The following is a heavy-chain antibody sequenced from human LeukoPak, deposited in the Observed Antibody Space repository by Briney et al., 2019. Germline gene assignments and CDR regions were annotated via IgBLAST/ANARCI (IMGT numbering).Heavy chain of an antibody. CDR3: ARIELYGGHLIY. CDR1: GFTFSTFW. CDR2: LKEDGSGK. D-gene: IGHD4-23*01. Sequence: GGSLRLSCAASGFTFSTFWMTRVRPAPGKGLGGVTNLKEDGSGKYYMDSVKGRFTISRDNAKNSLYLQMDSLRDEDTAVYYCARIELYGGHLIYWGQGTLVTVSS. V-gene: IGHV3-7*01. J-gene: IGHJ4*02.